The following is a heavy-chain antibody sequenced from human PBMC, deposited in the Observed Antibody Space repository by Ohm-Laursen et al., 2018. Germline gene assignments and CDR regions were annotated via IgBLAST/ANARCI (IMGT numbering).Heavy chain of an antibody. CDR1: GFTFSTYW. CDR3: ARFSGSLVGDYGMDV. J-gene: IGHJ6*02. CDR2: ITDGGDKT. D-gene: IGHD6-13*01. Sequence: SLRLSCAASGFTFSTYWMSWVRQPPGKGLEWVSSITDGGDKTSYADSVKGRFTISRDNAKNSLYLQMNSLRAEDTAVYYCARFSGSLVGDYGMDVWGQGTTVTVSS. V-gene: IGHV3-21*01.